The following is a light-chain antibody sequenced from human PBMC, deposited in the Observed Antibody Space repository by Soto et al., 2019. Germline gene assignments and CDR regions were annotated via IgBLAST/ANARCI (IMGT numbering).Light chain of an antibody. CDR3: CSYAGTSTWV. J-gene: IGLJ3*02. Sequence: QSALTQPASVSGSPGQSITSSCTGTSSDVGTYNLVSWYQQHPGKAPKLMIYEGSKRPSGVSNRFSGSKSGNTASLTISGLQAEDEADYYCCSYAGTSTWVFGGGTKLPVL. CDR2: EGS. V-gene: IGLV2-23*01. CDR1: SSDVGTYNL.